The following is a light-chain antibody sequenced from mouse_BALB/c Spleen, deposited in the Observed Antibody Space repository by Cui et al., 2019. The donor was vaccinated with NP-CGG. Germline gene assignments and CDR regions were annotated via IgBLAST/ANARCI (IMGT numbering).Light chain of an antibody. J-gene: IGLJ1*01. V-gene: IGLV1*01. Sequence: QSVFTQDSALTTSPGETVTLTCRSSTGAVTTSNYANWVQEKPDHLFTGLIGGTNNRAPGVPARFSGSLIGDKAALTITGAQTEDEAIYFCALWYSNHWVFGGGTKLTVL. CDR2: GTN. CDR1: TGAVTTSNY. CDR3: ALWYSNHWV.